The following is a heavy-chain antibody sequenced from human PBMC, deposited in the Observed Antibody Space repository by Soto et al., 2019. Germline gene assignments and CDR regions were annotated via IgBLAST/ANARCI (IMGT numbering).Heavy chain of an antibody. CDR3: AREEAAAGTGYYYYGMDV. CDR2: INAGNGNT. D-gene: IGHD6-13*01. V-gene: IGHV1-3*01. Sequence: ASVKVSCKASGYPFTSYAMHWVRQAPGQRLEWMGWINAGNGNTKYSQKFQGRVTITRDTSASTAYMELSSLRSEDTAVYYCAREEAAAGTGYYYYGMDVWGQGTTVTVSS. CDR1: GYPFTSYA. J-gene: IGHJ6*02.